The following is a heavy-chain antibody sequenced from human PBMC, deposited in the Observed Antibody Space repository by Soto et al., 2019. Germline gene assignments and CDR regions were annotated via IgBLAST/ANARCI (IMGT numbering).Heavy chain of an antibody. V-gene: IGHV3-11*05. CDR1: GFTFSDYY. Sequence: GGSLRLSCAASGFTFSDYYMSWIRQAPGKGLEWVSYISSSSSYTNYADSVKGRFTISRDNAKNSLYLQMNSLRADDTAVYYCARGPRAPPPHDYGMDVWGQGTTVTVSS. CDR2: ISSSSSYT. CDR3: ARGPRAPPPHDYGMDV. J-gene: IGHJ6*02.